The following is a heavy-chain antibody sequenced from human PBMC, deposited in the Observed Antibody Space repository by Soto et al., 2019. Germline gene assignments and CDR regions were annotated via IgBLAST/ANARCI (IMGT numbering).Heavy chain of an antibody. D-gene: IGHD3-10*01. CDR3: VRDRCYYGSGSNCLYYYYYGMDV. CDR2: ISYDGSNK. CDR1: GFTFSSYA. J-gene: IGHJ6*02. Sequence: GGFLRLSCAASGFTFSSYAMHLVRQTPGKGLECVSVISYDGSNKYYADSVKGRFTISRDNSKNTLYLQMNSLRAEDTAVYYCVRDRCYYGSGSNCLYYYYYGMDVWGQGTTVNVSS. V-gene: IGHV3-30-3*01.